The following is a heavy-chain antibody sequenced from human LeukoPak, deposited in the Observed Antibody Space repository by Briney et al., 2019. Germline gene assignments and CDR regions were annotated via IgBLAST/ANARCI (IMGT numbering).Heavy chain of an antibody. Sequence: GRSLRLSCAASGFTFSSYAMHWVRQAPGKGLEWVAVISYDGSNKYYADSVKGRFTISRDNSKNTLYLQMNSLRAEDTAVYYCARSGSSDYWGQGTLVTVSS. D-gene: IGHD1-26*01. V-gene: IGHV3-30*04. J-gene: IGHJ4*02. CDR2: ISYDGSNK. CDR1: GFTFSSYA. CDR3: ARSGSSDY.